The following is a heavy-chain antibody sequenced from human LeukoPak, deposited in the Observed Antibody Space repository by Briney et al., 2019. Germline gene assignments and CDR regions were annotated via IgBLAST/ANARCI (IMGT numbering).Heavy chain of an antibody. D-gene: IGHD4-17*01. CDR1: GFTFSNYA. CDR2: MSYDGSNK. V-gene: IGHV3-30-3*01. Sequence: GGSLRLSCAASGFTFSNYALNWVRQAPGKGLEWVSVMSYDGSNKYYADSVKGRFTISRDNSKNTLYLQMNSLRAEDTAVYYCARETGSAVGSTDLDYWGQGTLVTVSS. CDR3: ARETGSAVGSTDLDY. J-gene: IGHJ4*02.